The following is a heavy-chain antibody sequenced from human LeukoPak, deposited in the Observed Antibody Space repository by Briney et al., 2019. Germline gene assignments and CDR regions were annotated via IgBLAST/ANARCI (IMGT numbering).Heavy chain of an antibody. V-gene: IGHV3-9*01. CDR2: IYGNGKRV. D-gene: IGHD4-23*01. CDR3: IKETSAGGLDY. J-gene: IGHJ4*02. Sequence: PGRSLRLSCKASGPNVQDYATHWVRQAPGKGLEWVSGIYGNGKRVDYADSVKGRFTVSRDNAKNSLYLQMNSLRPEDTALYYCIKETSAGGLDYWGQGTLVTVSS. CDR1: GPNVQDYA.